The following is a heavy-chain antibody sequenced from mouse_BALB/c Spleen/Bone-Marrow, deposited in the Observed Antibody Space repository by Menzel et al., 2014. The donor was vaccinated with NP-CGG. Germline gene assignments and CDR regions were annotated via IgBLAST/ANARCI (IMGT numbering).Heavy chain of an antibody. D-gene: IGHD2-4*01. V-gene: IGHV2-6-7*01. Sequence: QVQLQQPGPGLVAPSQSLSITCTVSGFSLSGYGVNWVRQPPGKGLEWLGMIWGDGSTDYNSALKSRLSISKDNSKSQVFLKMNSLQTDDTARYYCASSTMITTGFACWGQGTLVTVSA. CDR2: IWGDGST. J-gene: IGHJ3*01. CDR1: GFSLSGYG. CDR3: ASSTMITTGFAC.